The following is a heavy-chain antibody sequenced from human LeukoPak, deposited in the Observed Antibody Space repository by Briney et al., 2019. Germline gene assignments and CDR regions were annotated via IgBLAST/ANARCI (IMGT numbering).Heavy chain of an antibody. CDR3: ARVWVQGHVAEYFDY. J-gene: IGHJ4*02. CDR2: IYKSGST. Sequence: SETLSLTCTVSGGSISSGSYYCSWIRQPAGKGLEWIGHIYKSGSTSYNPSLKSRVTVSVDTSKNQFSLKLSSVTAADTAVYYCARVWVQGHVAEYFDYWGQGTLVTVSS. V-gene: IGHV4-61*09. D-gene: IGHD3-16*01. CDR1: GGSISSGSYY.